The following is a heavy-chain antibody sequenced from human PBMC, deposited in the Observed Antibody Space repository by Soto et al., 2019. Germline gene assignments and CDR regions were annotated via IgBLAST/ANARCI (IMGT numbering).Heavy chain of an antibody. V-gene: IGHV3-48*03. J-gene: IGHJ4*02. CDR2: ISSSGYTV. Sequence: VGSLRLSCAASRFTFSSYEMNWVRQAPGTGLEWVSYISSSGYTVYYAESVRGRFTISRDNTRNSLYLQMNSLRDEDTALYYCVRYSGTTLCNGVAKRTFDYWGQGTLVTVSS. CDR1: RFTFSSYE. D-gene: IGHD3-3*01. CDR3: VRYSGTTLCNGVAKRTFDY.